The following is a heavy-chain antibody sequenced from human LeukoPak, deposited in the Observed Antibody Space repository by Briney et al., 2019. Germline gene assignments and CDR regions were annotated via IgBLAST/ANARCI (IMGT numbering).Heavy chain of an antibody. CDR3: ARLSFQSSSSS. V-gene: IGHV4-39*01. D-gene: IGHD6-6*01. CDR2: FYYTGSGST. Sequence: SETLSLTCTVSGASISTSSYYWGWTRQPPGKGLEWIGSFYYTGSGSTYYNPSLKNRVTISVDTPRSQFSVKLSSVTAADTAVYYCARLSFQSSSSSWGQGTLVTVSS. CDR1: GASISTSSYY. J-gene: IGHJ4*02.